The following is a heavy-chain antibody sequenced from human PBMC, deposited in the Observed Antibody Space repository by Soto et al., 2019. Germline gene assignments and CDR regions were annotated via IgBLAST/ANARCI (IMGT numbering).Heavy chain of an antibody. J-gene: IGHJ4*02. CDR1: GFTLNNYG. CDR3: AKDRGYPRDYFHY. D-gene: IGHD6-13*01. CDR2: ISPNGQGI. V-gene: IGHV3-23*01. Sequence: EVQLLESGGGLVQPGGSLRLSCAASGFTLNNYGMSWVRQAPGTGLEWVSAISPNGQGIYYADSVKGRFISSKDNSKNTVFLHMDSLTADDTAVYYVAKDRGYPRDYFHYWGQGTLVTVSS.